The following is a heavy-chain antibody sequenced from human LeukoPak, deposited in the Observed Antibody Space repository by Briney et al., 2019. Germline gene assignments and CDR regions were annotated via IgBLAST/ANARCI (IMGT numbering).Heavy chain of an antibody. CDR3: ARRIYSSGYYWELYYYYGMDV. CDR1: GYTFTSYG. J-gene: IGHJ6*02. Sequence: ASVKVSCKASGYTFTSYGISWVRQAPGQGLEWMGWINTNTGNPTYAQGFTGRFVFSLDTSVSTAYLQISSLKAEDTAVYYCARRIYSSGYYWELYYYYGMDVWGQGTTVTVSS. V-gene: IGHV7-4-1*02. D-gene: IGHD3-22*01. CDR2: INTNTGNP.